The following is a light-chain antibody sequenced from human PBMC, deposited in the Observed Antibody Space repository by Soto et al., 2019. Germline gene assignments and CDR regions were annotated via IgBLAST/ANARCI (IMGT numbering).Light chain of an antibody. CDR3: QPHNNWPVVT. CDR1: RSISRF. J-gene: IGKJ4*01. Sequence: EMVMTQSPATLSVSPGERVTLSCRASRSISRFLAWYQQKPGQAPRLLNYAAYTRATGIPARFSGSGSGTKFTLTINTLQSEDFSMYYCQPHNNWPVVTFGGGTMVEIK. V-gene: IGKV3-15*01. CDR2: AAY.